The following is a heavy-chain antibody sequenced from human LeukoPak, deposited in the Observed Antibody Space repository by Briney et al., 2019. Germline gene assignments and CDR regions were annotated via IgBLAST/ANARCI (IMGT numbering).Heavy chain of an antibody. J-gene: IGHJ4*02. V-gene: IGHV3-48*03. CDR3: ARGGGESSSGQLFDY. CDR1: GFTFRSYE. CDR2: LSSSGSAF. D-gene: IGHD6-19*01. Sequence: GGSLRLSCEDSGFTFRSYEMNWVRQAPGKGLEWIAYLSSSGSAFSYADSVKGRFTISRDSSKNTLNLQMNRLRTEDTAVYYCARGGGESSSGQLFDYWGQGTLVTVSS.